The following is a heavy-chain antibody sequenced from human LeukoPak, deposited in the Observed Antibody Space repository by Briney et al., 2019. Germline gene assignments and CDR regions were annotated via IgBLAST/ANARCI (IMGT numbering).Heavy chain of an antibody. J-gene: IGHJ4*02. V-gene: IGHV3-23*01. CDR2: ISPSADFT. D-gene: IGHD2-21*01. CDR3: ARDSGIPD. Sequence: GGTLKLSCGVSGFTFDRYGMIWVRQAPGKGLEWVSFISPSADFTKYADSVKGRFSISRDNSKSTLYLQMNSLRAEDTAVYYCARDSGIPDWGQGTLVTVSS. CDR1: GFTFDRYG.